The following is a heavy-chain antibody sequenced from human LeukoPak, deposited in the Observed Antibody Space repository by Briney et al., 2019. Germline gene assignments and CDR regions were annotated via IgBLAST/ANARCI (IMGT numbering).Heavy chain of an antibody. V-gene: IGHV3-9*01. Sequence: PGGSLRLSCVPSGFTFDDYAMHWVRQAPGKGLEWVSGISWNSGTKGYADSVKGRFTISRDDAKSSLYLQMNSLRTEDTALYYCAKDLRNYYGSGSIVDYWGQGTLVTVSS. CDR3: AKDLRNYYGSGSIVDY. CDR2: ISWNSGTK. D-gene: IGHD3-10*01. CDR1: GFTFDDYA. J-gene: IGHJ4*02.